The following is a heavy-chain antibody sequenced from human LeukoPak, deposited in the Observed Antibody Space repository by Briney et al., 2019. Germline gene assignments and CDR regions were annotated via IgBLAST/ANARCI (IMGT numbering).Heavy chain of an antibody. CDR1: GFTFSSYG. J-gene: IGHJ2*01. V-gene: IGHV3-30*03. Sequence: PGGSLRLSCAASGFTFSSYGMHWVRQAPGKGLEWVAVISFDGKTQYYIDSVKGRFTISRDNAKNTLYLQMNSLRAEDTAVYYCTRDVNLNFFDVWGRGTLVTVSS. CDR3: TRDVNLNFFDV. CDR2: ISFDGKTQ. D-gene: IGHD3-9*01.